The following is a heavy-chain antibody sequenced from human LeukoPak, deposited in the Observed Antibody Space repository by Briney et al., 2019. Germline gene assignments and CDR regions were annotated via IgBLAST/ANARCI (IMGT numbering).Heavy chain of an antibody. V-gene: IGHV3-48*03. CDR2: FCGRGSSI. D-gene: IGHD6-19*01. CDR1: VFPFCLYE. Sequence: GGSLRLSCAPSVFPFCLYEMNCVPKAPGKGGECVSYFCGRGSSIHYADSVKGRFTVSRDNAKNTLYLQNNSLRAEDTAVYFCARDRSGWYKWFDPWGQGTLVTVSS. J-gene: IGHJ5*02. CDR3: ARDRSGWYKWFDP.